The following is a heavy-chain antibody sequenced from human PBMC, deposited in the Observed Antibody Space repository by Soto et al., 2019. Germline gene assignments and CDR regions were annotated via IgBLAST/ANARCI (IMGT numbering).Heavy chain of an antibody. CDR2: IWYDGSNK. CDR3: ARGDLRRGYGMDV. V-gene: IGHV3-30*04. CDR1: GFTFSSYA. Sequence: QVQLVESGGGVVQPGRSLRLSCAASGFTFSSYAMHWARQAPGKGLEWVAVIWYDGSNKYYADSVKGRFTISRDNSKSTLYLQMDSLRAEDTAVYYCARGDLRRGYGMDVWGQGTTVTVSS. J-gene: IGHJ6*02. D-gene: IGHD3-3*01.